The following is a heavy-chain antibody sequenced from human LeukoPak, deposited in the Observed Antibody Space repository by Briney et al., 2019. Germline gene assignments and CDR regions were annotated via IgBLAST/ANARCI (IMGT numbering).Heavy chain of an antibody. Sequence: ASVKVSCKGSGGTLTRYAISWVRHAPGQGLEWMGEIIPIFGTANYAQKFQGRVTITTDDSTSTVEMGLSSLRAEDTAVYYCARGWRRYCYENWYDPWGQGTLIIVSS. D-gene: IGHD5-18*01. CDR2: IIPIFGTA. J-gene: IGHJ5*02. CDR3: ARGWRRYCYENWYDP. V-gene: IGHV1-69*05. CDR1: GGTLTRYA.